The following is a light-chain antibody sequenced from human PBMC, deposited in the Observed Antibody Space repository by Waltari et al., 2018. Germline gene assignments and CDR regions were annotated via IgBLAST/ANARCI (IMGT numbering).Light chain of an antibody. J-gene: IGLJ3*02. V-gene: IGLV4-69*01. CDR2: VNSDGSH. CDR3: ETGGHGTWV. CDR1: SGHRRNI. Sequence: QLVLTQSPSASASLGASVKLTCTLSSGHRRNIIACLQQQQGKGPRHLMKVNSDGSHRKGDEMPDRLSGSSSGAERYLTISSLQSEDEADYYCETGGHGTWVFGGGTKLTVL.